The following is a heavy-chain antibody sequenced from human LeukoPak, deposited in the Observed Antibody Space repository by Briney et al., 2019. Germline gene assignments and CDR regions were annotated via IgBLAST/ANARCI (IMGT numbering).Heavy chain of an antibody. J-gene: IGHJ3*02. CDR3: ARDVELRPAFDI. CDR2: ISSSSSYI. D-gene: IGHD1-26*01. Sequence: PEGSLRLSCAASGFTFSSYSTNWVRQAPGKGLEWFSSISSSSSYIYYADSVKGRFTISRDNAKNSLYLQMNSLRAEDAAVYYCARDVELRPAFDIWGQGTMVTVSS. V-gene: IGHV3-21*01. CDR1: GFTFSSYS.